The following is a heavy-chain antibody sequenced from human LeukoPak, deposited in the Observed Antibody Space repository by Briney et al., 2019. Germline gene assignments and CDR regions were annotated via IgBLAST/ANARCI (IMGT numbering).Heavy chain of an antibody. CDR2: FYYTGST. D-gene: IGHD2-21*02. Sequence: SETLSLTCSVSGVSIDSYHWSWIRQPPGKGLEWIGYFYYTGSTNYSPSFEGRVTISEDTSKNQISLRLTSVTAADTAVYYCAVRTAATTRPFDYWGQGTLVTVSS. V-gene: IGHV4-59*01. CDR3: AVRTAATTRPFDY. J-gene: IGHJ4*02. CDR1: GVSIDSYH.